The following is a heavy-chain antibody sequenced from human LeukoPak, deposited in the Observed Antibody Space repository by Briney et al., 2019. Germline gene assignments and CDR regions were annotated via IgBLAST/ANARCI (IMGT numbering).Heavy chain of an antibody. J-gene: IGHJ4*02. D-gene: IGHD3-9*01. CDR3: ARSPDYDILTGSFDY. CDR1: GGTFSSYA. V-gene: IGHV1-69*04. Sequence: SVNVSCKASGGTFSSYAISWVRQAPGQGLEWMGRIIPILGIANYAQKFQGRVTITADKSTSTAYMELSSLKSEDTAVYYCARSPDYDILTGSFDYWGQGTLVTVSS. CDR2: IIPILGIA.